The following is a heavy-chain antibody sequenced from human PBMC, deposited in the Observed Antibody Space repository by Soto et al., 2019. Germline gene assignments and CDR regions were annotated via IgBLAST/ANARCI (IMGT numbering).Heavy chain of an antibody. CDR1: GFTFSGHD. J-gene: IGHJ3*02. CDR3: ARRQGSGSRAAAFDI. CDR2: IWFDGSDK. Sequence: QVQLVESGGGVVQPGRSLRLSCAASGFTFSGHDMHWVRQAPGKGLEGVAVIWFDGSDKYYLDSVKGRFIISRDNSKHTLFLQMNSLRAEDTAVYYCARRQGSGSRAAAFDIWGQGTVVTVSS. V-gene: IGHV3-33*01. D-gene: IGHD6-19*01.